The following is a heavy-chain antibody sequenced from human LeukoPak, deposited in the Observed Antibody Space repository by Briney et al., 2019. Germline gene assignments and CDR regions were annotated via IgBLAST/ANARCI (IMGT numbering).Heavy chain of an antibody. D-gene: IGHD2-2*01. V-gene: IGHV1-69*05. CDR1: GGTFSSYA. J-gene: IGHJ6*03. CDR3: ARCYYQLLSYYYYYYMDV. Sequence: ASVKVSRKASGGTFSSYAISWVRQAPGQGLEWMGGIIPIFGTANYAQKFQGRVTITTDESTSTAYMELSSLRSEDTAVYYCARCYYQLLSYYYYYYMDVWGKGTTVTVSS. CDR2: IIPIFGTA.